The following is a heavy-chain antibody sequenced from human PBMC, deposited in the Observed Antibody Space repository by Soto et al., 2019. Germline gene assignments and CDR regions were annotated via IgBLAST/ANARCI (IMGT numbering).Heavy chain of an antibody. Sequence: GGSLRLSCAASGFTFSSYAMSWVRQAPGKGLEWVSAISGSGGSTYYADSVKGRFTISRDDSKNTLYLQMNSLRAEDTAVYYCAKVVTIFGAASIPYYFDYWGQGTLVTVSS. CDR1: GFTFSSYA. CDR3: AKVVTIFGAASIPYYFDY. J-gene: IGHJ4*02. CDR2: ISGSGGST. V-gene: IGHV3-23*01. D-gene: IGHD3-3*01.